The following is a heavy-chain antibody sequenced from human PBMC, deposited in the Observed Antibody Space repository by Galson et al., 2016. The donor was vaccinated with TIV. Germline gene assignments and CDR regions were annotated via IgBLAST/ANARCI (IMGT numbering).Heavy chain of an antibody. CDR2: INWNSGSV. Sequence: CAASGFSFGDYAMHWVRQAPGKGLEWVSGINWNSGSVDFADSVKGRLTISRDNAKNSLYLQMNSLRGEDTALYYCAKAKSIFGVVPHRAFDVWGQGTTVTVSS. D-gene: IGHD3-3*01. CDR3: AKAKSIFGVVPHRAFDV. CDR1: GFSFGDYA. J-gene: IGHJ3*01. V-gene: IGHV3-9*01.